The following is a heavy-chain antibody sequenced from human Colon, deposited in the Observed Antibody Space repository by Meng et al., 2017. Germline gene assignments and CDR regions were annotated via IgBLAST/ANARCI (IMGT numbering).Heavy chain of an antibody. J-gene: IGHJ4*02. Sequence: GPGLVRPSETLSLPLNVFGVSVKSGIYYWNLIRQPPGKTLELIGYIYSSGSTTYNPSLKSRVTISLDTPKNQFSLKLTSVTAADTAVYYCAREGPIAVAGYDYWGQGTLVTVSS. CDR3: AREGPIAVAGYDY. CDR1: GVSVKSGIYY. D-gene: IGHD6-19*01. CDR2: IYSSGST. V-gene: IGHV4-61*01.